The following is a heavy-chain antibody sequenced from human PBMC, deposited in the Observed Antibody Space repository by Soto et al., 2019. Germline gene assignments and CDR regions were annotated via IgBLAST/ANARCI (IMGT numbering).Heavy chain of an antibody. V-gene: IGHV5-10-1*01. CDR3: ARQIYDSDTGPNFQYHFDS. CDR1: GYSFACYW. D-gene: IGHD3-22*01. J-gene: IGHJ4*02. CDR2: IDPSDSQT. Sequence: PGESLKISCNGSGYSFACYWITWVRQKPWKGLEWMGRIDPSDSQTYYSPSFRGHVTISVTKSITTVFLQWSSLRASDTAMYYCARQIYDSDTGPNFQYHFDSWGQGTPVTVSS.